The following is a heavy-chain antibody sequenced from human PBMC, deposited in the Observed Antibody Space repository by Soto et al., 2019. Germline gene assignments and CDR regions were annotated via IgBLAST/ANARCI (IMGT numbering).Heavy chain of an antibody. CDR2: IIPILGIA. V-gene: IGHV1-69*04. D-gene: IGHD5-12*01. CDR3: AREEVATISFDY. Sequence: SVKVSCKASGGTFSSYTISWVRQAPGQGLEWMGRIIPILGIANYAQKFQGRVTITADKSTSTAYMELSSLRSEDTAVYYCAREEVATISFDYWGQGTLVTVSS. CDR1: GGTFSSYT. J-gene: IGHJ4*02.